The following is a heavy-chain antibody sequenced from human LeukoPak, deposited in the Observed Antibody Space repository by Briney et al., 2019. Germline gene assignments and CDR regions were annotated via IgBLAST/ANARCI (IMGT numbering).Heavy chain of an antibody. CDR3: ARGGSSWYRTFDY. D-gene: IGHD6-13*01. CDR1: GGSISSSNW. CDR2: IYHSGST. Sequence: SETLSLTCAVSGGSISSSNWWSWVRQPPGKGLEWIGEIYHSGSTNYNPSLKSRVTISVDKSKNQFSLKLSSVTAADTAVYYCARGGSSWYRTFDYWGQGTLVTVSS. J-gene: IGHJ4*02. V-gene: IGHV4-4*02.